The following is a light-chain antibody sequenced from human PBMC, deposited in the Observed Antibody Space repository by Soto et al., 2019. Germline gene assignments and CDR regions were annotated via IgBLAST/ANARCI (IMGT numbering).Light chain of an antibody. Sequence: DILMTQSPSTLSASVGDRVTITCRASQSISSWLAWYQQKPGKAPKLLLYDAYSLESGVPSRFSGSGSGTEFTITISSLQPEDFATYYCQQYNRYPYIFGQGTKLEIK. V-gene: IGKV1-5*01. J-gene: IGKJ2*01. CDR3: QQYNRYPYI. CDR2: DAY. CDR1: QSISSW.